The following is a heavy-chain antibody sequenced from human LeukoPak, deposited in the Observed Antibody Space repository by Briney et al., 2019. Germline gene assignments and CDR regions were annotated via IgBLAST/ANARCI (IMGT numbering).Heavy chain of an antibody. CDR2: IHPGDSHT. J-gene: IGHJ2*01. D-gene: IGHD2-2*01. Sequence: GESLKISCEGSGYTFTKYWIGWGRQMPGKGLECMGIIHPGDSHTWYSPSFQGQVTISADKSISMAYLQWSSLKASDTAMYFCARQPGMTAKSWYFDLWSRGTLVTVSS. V-gene: IGHV5-51*01. CDR1: GYTFTKYW. CDR3: ARQPGMTAKSWYFDL.